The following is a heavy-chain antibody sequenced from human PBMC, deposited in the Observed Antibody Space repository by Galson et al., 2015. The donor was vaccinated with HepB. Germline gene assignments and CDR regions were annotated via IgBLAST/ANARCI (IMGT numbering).Heavy chain of an antibody. CDR2: IYPGGSDT. CDR1: GYNFADYW. J-gene: IGHJ4*02. V-gene: IGHV5-51*01. D-gene: IGHD3-3*01. CDR3: ARQRFFDY. Sequence: QSGAEVKKPGESLKISCKVSGYNFADYWIGWVRQVPGKGLEWMGIIYPGGSDTRYSPSFQGQVTISVDKSISTAYLQWTSLKASDTAVYYCARQRFFDYWGQGTLVTVSS.